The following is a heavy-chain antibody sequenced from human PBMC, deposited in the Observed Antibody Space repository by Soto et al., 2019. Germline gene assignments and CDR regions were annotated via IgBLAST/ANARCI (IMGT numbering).Heavy chain of an antibody. D-gene: IGHD6-19*01. CDR2: IKTKTEDGTT. Sequence: EVQLVESGGGLVQPGGSLRLSCAASRFTFSSAWMNWVRQAPGRGLEWVGRIKTKTEDGTTDYSAPVKGRFTISRDDSKNTLYLQMNSLRTDDTAVYYCTTDTRWAVAGSPTQDYWGQGTLVTVSS. V-gene: IGHV3-15*07. J-gene: IGHJ4*02. CDR3: TTDTRWAVAGSPTQDY. CDR1: RFTFSSAW.